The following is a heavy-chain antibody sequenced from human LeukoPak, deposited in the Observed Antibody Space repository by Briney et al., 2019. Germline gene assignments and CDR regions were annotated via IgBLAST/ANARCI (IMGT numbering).Heavy chain of an antibody. D-gene: IGHD5-12*01. V-gene: IGHV4-39*07. CDR2: IYYSGNT. CDR3: ARKNGGYEGVDYYYYGMDV. J-gene: IGHJ6*02. Sequence: SETLSLTCTVSGGSISSSSYYWGWIRQPPGKGLEWIGSIYYSGNTYYNPSLKSRVTISVDTSKNQFSLKASSVTAADTAVYYCARKNGGYEGVDYYYYGMDVWGQGTTVTVSS. CDR1: GGSISSSSYY.